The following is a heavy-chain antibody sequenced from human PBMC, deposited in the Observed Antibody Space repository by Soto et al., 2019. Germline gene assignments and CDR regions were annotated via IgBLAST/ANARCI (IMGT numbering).Heavy chain of an antibody. J-gene: IGHJ5*02. CDR2: ISNDGSNK. V-gene: IGHV3-33*01. CDR1: GFPFSSYG. CDR3: SRASLGAYSGYEEGGGWFDP. D-gene: IGHD5-12*01. Sequence: PLRLSCAASGFPFSSYGMHLVLHAPGKALEWMAFISNDGSNKYYADSVKGRFTISRDNSENTLSLQMNSLRAEDTAVYYCSRASLGAYSGYEEGGGWFDPWGQGTLVTVSS.